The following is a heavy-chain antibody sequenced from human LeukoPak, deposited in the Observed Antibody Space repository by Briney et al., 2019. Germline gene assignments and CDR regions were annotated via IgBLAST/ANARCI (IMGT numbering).Heavy chain of an antibody. CDR2: IRYDGSNK. CDR3: AREKSPDYCSGASCYFDY. V-gene: IGHV3-30*02. J-gene: IGHJ4*02. Sequence: GGSLRLSCAASGFTFSSYGMHWVRQAPGKGLEWVAFIRYDGSNKYYADSVKGRFTISRDNSKNTLYLQMNSLRAEDTAVYYCAREKSPDYCSGASCYFDYWGQGTLVTVSP. D-gene: IGHD2-15*01. CDR1: GFTFSSYG.